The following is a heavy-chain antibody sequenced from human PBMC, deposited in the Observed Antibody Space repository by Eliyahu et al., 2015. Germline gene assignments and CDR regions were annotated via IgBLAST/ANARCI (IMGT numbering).Heavy chain of an antibody. CDR2: ISGSGGST. V-gene: IGHV3-23*01. D-gene: IGHD3-22*01. Sequence: SWVRQAPGKGLEWVSAISGSGGSTYYADSVKGRFTISRDNSKNTLYLQMNSLRAEDTAVYYCAKSYGYRAHDSSGYYFYWGQGTLVTVSS. CDR3: AKSYGYRAHDSSGYYFY. J-gene: IGHJ4*02.